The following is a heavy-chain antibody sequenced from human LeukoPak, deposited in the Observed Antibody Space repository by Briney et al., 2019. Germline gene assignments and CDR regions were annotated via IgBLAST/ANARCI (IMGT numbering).Heavy chain of an antibody. D-gene: IGHD3-10*01. J-gene: IGHJ2*01. CDR3: ARDRRALSGSDYNVNWYFDL. Sequence: SETLSLTCTFSGGSISSYYWTWIRQPAGKGLEWIGRIFTTGSTTYNPSLNSRVTMSVDVSKNQFSLSLNSVTAADTAVYYCARDRRALSGSDYNVNWYFDLWGPGALVTVSS. CDR2: IFTTGST. CDR1: GGSISSYY. V-gene: IGHV4-4*07.